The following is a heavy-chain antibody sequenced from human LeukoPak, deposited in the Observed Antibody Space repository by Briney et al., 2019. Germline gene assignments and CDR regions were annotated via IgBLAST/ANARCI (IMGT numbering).Heavy chain of an antibody. J-gene: IGHJ6*03. V-gene: IGHV3-7*01. CDR1: GFTFSSYW. Sequence: GGSLRLSCAASGFTFSSYWMSWVRQAPGKGLEWVANIKQGGSEKYYVDSVKGRFTISTDNAKNSLYLQMNSPRDEDTAVYYCAREGMIPAAYRASYYYYYYMDVWGKGTTVTVSS. CDR3: AREGMIPAAYRASYYYYYYMDV. CDR2: IKQGGSEK. D-gene: IGHD2-2*01.